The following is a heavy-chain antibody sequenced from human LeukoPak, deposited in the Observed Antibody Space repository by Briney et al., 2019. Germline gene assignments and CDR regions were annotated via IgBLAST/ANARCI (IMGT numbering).Heavy chain of an antibody. CDR3: XXSIAVAGTGGDY. CDR2: IYYSGST. D-gene: IGHD6-19*01. CDR1: GGSISSYY. Sequence: SETLSLTCTVSGGSISSYYWSWIRQPPGKGLEWIGYIYYSGSTNYNPSLKSRVTISVDTSKNQFSLKLSSVTAADTAVYYCXXSIAVAGTGGDYWGQGTLVTVSS. V-gene: IGHV4-59*12. J-gene: IGHJ4*02.